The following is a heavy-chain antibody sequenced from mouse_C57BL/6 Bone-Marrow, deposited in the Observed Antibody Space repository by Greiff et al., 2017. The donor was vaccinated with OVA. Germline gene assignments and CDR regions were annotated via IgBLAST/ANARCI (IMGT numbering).Heavy chain of an antibody. CDR1: GFTFSSYG. Sequence: EVKLMESGGDLVKPGGSLKLSCAASGFTFSSYGMSWVRQTPDKRLEWVATISSGGSYTYYPDSVKGRFTISRDNAKNTLYLQMSSLKSEDTAMYYCARLNGYYLAYWGQGTLVTVSA. V-gene: IGHV5-6*01. J-gene: IGHJ3*01. CDR2: ISSGGSYT. D-gene: IGHD2-3*01. CDR3: ARLNGYYLAY.